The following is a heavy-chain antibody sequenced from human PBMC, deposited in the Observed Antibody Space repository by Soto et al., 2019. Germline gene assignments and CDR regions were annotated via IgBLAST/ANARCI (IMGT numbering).Heavy chain of an antibody. Sequence: GGSLRLSCTTSGFTFGAYALSWFRQAPGKWLEWVGFSRSKGYGGTTEFAASVRGRFTISRDDSNSIAYLQMNSLKTEDTAVYYCTRGMYTAYETAPLFFDFWGQGXLVTVSS. V-gene: IGHV3-49*03. CDR1: GFTFGAYA. D-gene: IGHD5-12*01. CDR2: SRSKGYGGTT. CDR3: TRGMYTAYETAPLFFDF. J-gene: IGHJ4*02.